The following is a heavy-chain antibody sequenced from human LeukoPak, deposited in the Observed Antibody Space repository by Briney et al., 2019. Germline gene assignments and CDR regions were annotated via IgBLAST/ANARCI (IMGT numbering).Heavy chain of an antibody. CDR2: IYYSGST. CDR1: GGSISSGGYY. J-gene: IGHJ4*02. V-gene: IGHV4-31*03. D-gene: IGHD6-6*01. CDR3: ARGRGAARQVLTRFDY. Sequence: PSETLSLTCTVSGGSISSGGYYWSWIRQHPGKGLEWIGYIYYSGSTYYNPSLKSRVTISVDTSKNQFSLKLSSVTAADTAVYYCARGRGAARQVLTRFDYWGQGTLVTVSS.